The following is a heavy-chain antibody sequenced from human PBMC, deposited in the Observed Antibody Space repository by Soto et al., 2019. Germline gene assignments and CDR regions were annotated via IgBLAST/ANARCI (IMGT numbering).Heavy chain of an antibody. CDR2: ISYDGSNK. V-gene: IGHV3-30*18. J-gene: IGHJ4*02. CDR1: GFTFSSYG. CDR3: EKVRSAADGGFDN. D-gene: IGHD6-13*01. Sequence: PGGSLRLSCAASGFTFSSYGMHWVRQAPGKGLEWVAVISYDGSNKYYADSVKGRFTISRVNSKNTLYLQMNSLRAEDTAVYYWEKVRSAADGGFDNWGKEPVLTVSS.